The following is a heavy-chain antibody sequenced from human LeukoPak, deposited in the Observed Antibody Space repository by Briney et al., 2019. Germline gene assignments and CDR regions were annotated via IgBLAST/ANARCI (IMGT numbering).Heavy chain of an antibody. Sequence: SETLSLTCTVSGGSISSYYWSWIRQPPGKGLEWIGYIYYSGSTNYNPSLKSRVTISVDTSKNQFSLKLNSVTAADTAVYYCARDPAGYFDYWGQGTLVTVSS. CDR3: ARDPAGYFDY. J-gene: IGHJ4*02. CDR2: IYYSGST. D-gene: IGHD6-19*01. V-gene: IGHV4-59*01. CDR1: GGSISSYY.